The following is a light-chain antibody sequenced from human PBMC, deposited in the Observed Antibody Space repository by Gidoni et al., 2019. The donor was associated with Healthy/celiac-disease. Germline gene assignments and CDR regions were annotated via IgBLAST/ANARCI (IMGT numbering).Light chain of an antibody. CDR2: KAS. V-gene: IGKV1-5*03. CDR1: QSISSW. CDR3: QQYNSYST. Sequence: DIQMSQSPSTLSASVGDRVTLTCRASQSISSWLAWYQQKPGKAPKLLIYKASSLESGVPSRSSGSGAGTEFPLTISSLQPDDFATYYCQQYNSYSTFGQGTKVEIK. J-gene: IGKJ1*01.